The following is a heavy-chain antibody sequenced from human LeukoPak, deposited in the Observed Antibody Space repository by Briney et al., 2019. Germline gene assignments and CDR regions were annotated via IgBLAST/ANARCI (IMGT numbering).Heavy chain of an antibody. J-gene: IGHJ6*03. CDR1: GFTFNSYG. Sequence: GGSLRLSCAASGFTFNSYGMTWVRQAPGKGLEWVSSISSSSSYKYYADSVKGRFTISRDNAKNSLYLQMNSLRAEDTAVYYCARAGSYDILTGYYWGEGYYYMDVWGKGTTVTVSS. V-gene: IGHV3-21*01. CDR3: ARAGSYDILTGYYWGEGYYYMDV. CDR2: ISSSSSYK. D-gene: IGHD3-9*01.